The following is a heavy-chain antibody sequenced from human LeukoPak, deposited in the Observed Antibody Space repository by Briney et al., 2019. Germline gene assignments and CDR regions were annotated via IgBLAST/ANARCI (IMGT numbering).Heavy chain of an antibody. J-gene: IGHJ4*02. CDR1: GFTFSSYA. D-gene: IGHD3-10*01. CDR2: ISGSGGST. V-gene: IGHV3-23*01. CDR3: VKDRTGTYTLDY. Sequence: GGSLRLSCAASGFTFSSYAMSWVRQAPGKGLEWVSAISGSGGSTYYADSVKGRFTISRDNSKNTLNLQMNSLRAEDTAVYYCVKDRTGTYTLDYWGQGTLVTVSS.